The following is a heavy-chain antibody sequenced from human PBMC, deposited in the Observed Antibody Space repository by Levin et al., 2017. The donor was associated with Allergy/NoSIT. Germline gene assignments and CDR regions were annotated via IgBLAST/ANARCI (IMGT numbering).Heavy chain of an antibody. CDR3: ARVGIDFWGVYQKSWGYMDV. Sequence: KPGESLKISCKASGYNFTNYGISWVRQAPGQGLEWMGWISAYNGNTNYAQKFQGRVTMTIQTSTNTAYMELRSLRSDDTAVYYCARVGIDFWGVYQKSWGYMDVWGQGTTVTVSS. CDR1: GYNFTNYG. D-gene: IGHD3-3*01. CDR2: ISAYNGNT. J-gene: IGHJ6*03. V-gene: IGHV1-18*01.